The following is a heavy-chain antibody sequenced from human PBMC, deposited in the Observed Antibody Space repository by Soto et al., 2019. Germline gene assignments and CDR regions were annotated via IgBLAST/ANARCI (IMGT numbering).Heavy chain of an antibody. J-gene: IGHJ4*02. CDR2: ITSSRSNFT. Sequence: QVQLVESGGGLVKPGGSLRLSCADSGFTFSDYYMSWIRQAPGKGLEWVSYITSSRSNFTNYADSVKGRFTISRDNAKNSVYLQMDSLRVEDTAVYYCVRDRGYSGFFYWGQGVPVTVSA. CDR3: VRDRGYSGFFY. CDR1: GFTFSDYY. V-gene: IGHV3-11*06. D-gene: IGHD5-12*01.